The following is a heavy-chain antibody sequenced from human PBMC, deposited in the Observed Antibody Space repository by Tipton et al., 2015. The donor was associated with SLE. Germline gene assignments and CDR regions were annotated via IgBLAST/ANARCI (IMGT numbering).Heavy chain of an antibody. J-gene: IGHJ5*02. CDR3: ARHSPNWFGP. V-gene: IGHV4-59*08. CDR2: VSYSGVT. CDR1: DDSITTDY. Sequence: TLSLTCTVSDDSITTDYWTWIRQPPGKGLEYIGYVSYSGVTNSNPSLQSRVAISVDTSKNHFSLILTSVSAADTAVYYCARHSPNWFGPWGQGMLVTVSS.